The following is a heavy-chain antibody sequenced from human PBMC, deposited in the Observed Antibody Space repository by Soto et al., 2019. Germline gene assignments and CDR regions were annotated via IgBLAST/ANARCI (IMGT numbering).Heavy chain of an antibody. CDR1: GSTFSNFA. CDR3: AKDSSGRYPAYFDY. D-gene: IGHD1-26*01. J-gene: IGHJ4*02. V-gene: IGHV3-30-3*01. Sequence: GGSLRLSCAASGSTFSNFAMHWVRKAPGKGLEWVSVITYDGSNKYYADSVTGRFTISRDNSKNTLYLQMNSLRPDDTAVYYCAKDSSGRYPAYFDYWGQGTQVTVS. CDR2: ITYDGSNK.